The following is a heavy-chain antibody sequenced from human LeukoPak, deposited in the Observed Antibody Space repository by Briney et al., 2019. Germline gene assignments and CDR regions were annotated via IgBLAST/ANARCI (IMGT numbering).Heavy chain of an antibody. CDR2: INSDGTTT. CDR1: GFSFINSW. Sequence: GGSLRLSCAASGFSFINSWMHWVRQAPGKGLVWVSRINSDGTTTYYADSVKGRITISRDNAKKTLFLQMNSLRPEDTALYYCASDPYLANFWTGYPHYWGQGTLVTVSS. CDR3: ASDPYLANFWTGYPHY. D-gene: IGHD3/OR15-3a*01. V-gene: IGHV3-74*01. J-gene: IGHJ4*02.